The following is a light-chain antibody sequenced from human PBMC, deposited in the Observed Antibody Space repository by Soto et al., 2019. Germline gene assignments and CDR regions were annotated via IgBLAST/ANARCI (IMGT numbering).Light chain of an antibody. CDR1: SSNIGSNH. CDR2: RSD. V-gene: IGLV1-47*01. CDR3: SARDDILSGVV. Sequence: QSVLTQPPSASGTPGQRISISCSGSSSNIGSNHVYWYQQFPGMAPELLMYRSDQRPTGVPDRFSGSKSGTSASLAISGLRCDDEADYYCSARDDILSGVVFGGGTKLTVL. J-gene: IGLJ2*01.